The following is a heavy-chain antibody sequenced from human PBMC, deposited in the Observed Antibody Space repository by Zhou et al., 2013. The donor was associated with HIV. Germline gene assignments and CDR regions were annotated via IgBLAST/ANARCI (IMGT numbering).Heavy chain of an antibody. D-gene: IGHD1-1*01. V-gene: IGHV1-46*01. CDR1: GYTFSRYY. J-gene: IGHJ4*01. CDR2: INPGGGDT. Sequence: QVRLVQSGAEVKRPGASVTVSCKTSGYTFSRYYMHWVRQAPGQGLEWMGVINPGGGDTIYAQNFQGKLTLTSDTSTDTFYMSLSSLRSEDTAVYYCARVDATPTTPSAYWG. CDR3: ARVDATPTTPSAY.